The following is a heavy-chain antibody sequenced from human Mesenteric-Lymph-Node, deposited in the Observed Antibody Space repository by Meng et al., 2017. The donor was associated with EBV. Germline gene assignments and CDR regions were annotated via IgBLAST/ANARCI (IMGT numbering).Heavy chain of an antibody. CDR1: EFTLSSQA. CDR3: ATDTGRVINNLFDP. J-gene: IGHJ5*02. V-gene: IGHV3-23*04. Sequence: VQRVESGGNLVQPWGSLRLSCAASEFTLSSQAMSWVRQAPGKGLEWVSSISDTGSSTFYADSVKGRFTISRDNSKNTLYLQMNSLRAEDTAIYYCATDTGRVINNLFDPWGQGTLVTVSS. D-gene: IGHD3-22*01. CDR2: ISDTGSST.